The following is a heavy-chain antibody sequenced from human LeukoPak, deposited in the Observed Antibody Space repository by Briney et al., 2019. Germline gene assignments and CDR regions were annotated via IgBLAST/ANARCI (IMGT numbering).Heavy chain of an antibody. CDR2: IKQDGSEK. Sequence: PGGSLRLSCAASGFTFSSYSMNWVRQAPGKGLEWVANIKQDGSEKYYVDSVKGRFTISRDNAKNSLYLQMNSLRAEDTAVYYCARDQDDYYYYMDVWGKGTTVTVSS. V-gene: IGHV3-7*01. J-gene: IGHJ6*03. CDR3: ARDQDDYYYYMDV. CDR1: GFTFSSYS.